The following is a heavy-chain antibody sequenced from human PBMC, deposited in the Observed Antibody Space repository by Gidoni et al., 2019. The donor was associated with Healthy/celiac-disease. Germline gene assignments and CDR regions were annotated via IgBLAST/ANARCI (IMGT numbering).Heavy chain of an antibody. Sequence: EVQLVESGGGLVTPGGSLRLSCAASGVTFSSYSMNWVRQAPGKGLELVSSISSISSYIYYADSVKGRFTISRDNAKNSLYLQMNSLRAADTAVYYCARDTYYYDSSGYPPGYWGQGTLVTVSS. J-gene: IGHJ4*02. CDR3: ARDTYYYDSSGYPPGY. CDR1: GVTFSSYS. V-gene: IGHV3-21*01. D-gene: IGHD3-22*01. CDR2: ISSISSYI.